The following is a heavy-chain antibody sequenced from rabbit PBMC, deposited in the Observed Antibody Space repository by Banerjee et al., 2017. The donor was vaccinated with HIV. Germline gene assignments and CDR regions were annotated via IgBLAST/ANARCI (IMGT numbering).Heavy chain of an antibody. J-gene: IGHJ4*01. V-gene: IGHV1S45*01. Sequence: QEQLKETGGGLVQPGGSLTLSCKASGFSFSSYYYMCWVRQAPGKGLEWIACINTSSGNTVYASWAKGRFTISRTSSTTVTLQMTSLTAADTATYFCARRADYAGGGNFNLWGPGTLVTVS. CDR1: GFSFSSYYY. D-gene: IGHD4-2*01. CDR3: ARRADYAGGGNFNL. CDR2: INTSSGNT.